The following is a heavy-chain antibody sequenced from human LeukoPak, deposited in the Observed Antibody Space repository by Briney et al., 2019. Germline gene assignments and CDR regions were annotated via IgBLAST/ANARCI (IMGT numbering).Heavy chain of an antibody. Sequence: SVKVSCKASGGTFSSYAISWVRQAPGQGLEWMGGIIPIFGTANYAQKFQGRVTITADESTSTAYMELSSLRSEDTAVYYCARATRPWNYEDYWGQGTLVTVSS. CDR3: ARATRPWNYEDY. CDR1: GGTFSSYA. D-gene: IGHD1-7*01. J-gene: IGHJ4*02. V-gene: IGHV1-69*13. CDR2: IIPIFGTA.